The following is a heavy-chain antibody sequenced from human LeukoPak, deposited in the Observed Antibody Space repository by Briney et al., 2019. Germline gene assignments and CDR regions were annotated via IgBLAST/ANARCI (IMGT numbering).Heavy chain of an antibody. CDR3: ARGGDILTGYHLTPVDY. V-gene: IGHV1-2*04. D-gene: IGHD3-9*01. J-gene: IGHJ4*02. Sequence: GASVNVSCKASGYTFTGYYMHWVRQAPGQGLEGMGWINPNSGGTNYAQKFQGWVTMTRDTSISTAYMELSRLRSDDTAVYYCARGGDILTGYHLTPVDYWGQGTLVTVSS. CDR2: INPNSGGT. CDR1: GYTFTGYY.